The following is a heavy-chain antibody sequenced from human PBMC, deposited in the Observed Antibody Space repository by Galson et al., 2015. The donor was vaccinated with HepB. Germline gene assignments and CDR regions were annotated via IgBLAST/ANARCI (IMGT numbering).Heavy chain of an antibody. V-gene: IGHV5-51*01. CDR3: ARHTIRHALVSFSAFDI. CDR2: IYPGDSDT. D-gene: IGHD3-3*01. J-gene: IGHJ3*02. CDR1: GYSFTSYW. Sequence: QSGAAVKKPGESLKISCKCSGYSFTSYWIGWVRQIPGKGLEWMGIIYPGDSDTRYSPSFQGQVTISADKSISTAYLQWSSLKASDTAMDYCARHTIRHALVSFSAFDIWGQGTMVTVSS.